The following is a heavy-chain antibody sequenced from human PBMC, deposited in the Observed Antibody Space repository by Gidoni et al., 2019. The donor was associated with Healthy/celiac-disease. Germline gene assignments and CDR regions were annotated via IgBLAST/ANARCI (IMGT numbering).Heavy chain of an antibody. Sequence: QVQLQESGPGLVKPSATLSLTCTVSGGSTSSYYWSWIRQPPGQGLEWIGYIYYSGSTNYNPSLKSRVTISVDTSKNQFSLQLGSVTAEKTAVYYCARVGLYDFWSGYPPLYNWFDPWGQGTLVTVSS. CDR2: IYYSGST. CDR3: ARVGLYDFWSGYPPLYNWFDP. V-gene: IGHV4-59*01. CDR1: GGSTSSYY. J-gene: IGHJ5*02. D-gene: IGHD3-3*01.